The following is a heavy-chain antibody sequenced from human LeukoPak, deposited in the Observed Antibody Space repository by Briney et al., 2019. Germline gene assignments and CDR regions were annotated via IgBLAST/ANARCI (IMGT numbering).Heavy chain of an antibody. V-gene: IGHV4-4*07. CDR1: GGSISSYY. CDR3: ARSGMATVFVGYYFDY. J-gene: IGHJ4*02. D-gene: IGHD5-24*01. Sequence: SETLSLTCTVSGGSISSYYWSWIRQPAGKGLEWIGRIYTSGSTNYNPSLKSRVTISVDTSKNQFSLKLSSVTAADTAVYYCARSGMATVFVGYYFDYWGQGTLVTVSS. CDR2: IYTSGST.